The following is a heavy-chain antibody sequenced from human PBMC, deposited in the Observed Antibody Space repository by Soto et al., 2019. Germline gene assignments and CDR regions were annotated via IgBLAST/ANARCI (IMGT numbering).Heavy chain of an antibody. CDR1: GGSISSGGYY. J-gene: IGHJ5*02. CDR3: ARDPAP. CDR2: IYNSGST. V-gene: IGHV4-31*03. Sequence: QVQLQESGPGLVKPSQTLSLTCTVSGGSISSGGYYWSWIRQHPGKGLEWIGYIYNSGSTYYNPSLMTRVTASADTSKTQSPLKLSSVTAADPAVYYCARDPAPWGQGTLVTVSS.